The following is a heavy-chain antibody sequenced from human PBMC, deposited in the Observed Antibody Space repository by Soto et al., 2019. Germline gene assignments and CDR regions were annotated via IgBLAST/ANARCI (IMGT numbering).Heavy chain of an antibody. CDR3: ARGVDSWSGYLF. D-gene: IGHD3-3*01. V-gene: IGHV4-34*01. CDR1: GGSFDGYY. J-gene: IGHJ4*02. Sequence: SETLSLTCALYGGSFDGYYWSWIRQSPGKGLEWIGEIHHSGSTKYNPSLKSRVSLSVDTSTKQFSLKMTSMTAADRGVYYCARGVDSWSGYLFWVQVTTVTVSS. CDR2: IHHSGST.